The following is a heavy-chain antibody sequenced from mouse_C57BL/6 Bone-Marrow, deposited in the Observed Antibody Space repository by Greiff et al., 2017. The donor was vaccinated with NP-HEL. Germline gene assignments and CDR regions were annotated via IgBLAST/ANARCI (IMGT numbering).Heavy chain of an antibody. V-gene: IGHV5-12*01. J-gene: IGHJ1*03. CDR2: ISNGGGST. D-gene: IGHD1-1*01. CDR3: ARQPDYYGSSYGYFDV. CDR1: GFTFSDYY. Sequence: EVKLVESGGGLVQPGGSLKLSCAASGFTFSDYYMYWVRQTPEKRLEWVAYISNGGGSTYYPATVKGRFTISRDNAKNTLYLQMSRLKSEDTAMYYCARQPDYYGSSYGYFDVWGTGTTVTVSS.